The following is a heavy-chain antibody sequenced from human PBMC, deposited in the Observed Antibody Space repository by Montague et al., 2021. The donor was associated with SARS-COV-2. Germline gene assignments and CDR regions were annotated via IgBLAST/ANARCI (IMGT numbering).Heavy chain of an antibody. J-gene: IGHJ4*02. Sequence: IYYSGSTYYNPSLKRRLTISVDTSKNQFSLKLSSVTAADTAVYYCSVVVNSLNPGINYGGQGTSGTVSS. CDR3: SVVVNSLNPGINY. D-gene: IGHD3-22*01. CDR2: IYYSGST. V-gene: IGHV4-39*01.